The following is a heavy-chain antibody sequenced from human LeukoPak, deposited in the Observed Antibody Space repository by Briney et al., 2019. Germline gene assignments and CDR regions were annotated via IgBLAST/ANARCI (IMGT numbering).Heavy chain of an antibody. D-gene: IGHD3-10*01. CDR2: ISSSSSYI. CDR3: ARDSGSGSYSDY. CDR1: GFTFSSYS. Sequence: PGGSLRLSCAASGFTFSSYSMNWVRQAPGKGLEWVSSISSSSSYIYYADSVKGRFTISRDNAKNSLYLQMNSLRADDTAVYYCARDSGSGSYSDYWGQGTLVTVSS. J-gene: IGHJ4*02. V-gene: IGHV3-21*01.